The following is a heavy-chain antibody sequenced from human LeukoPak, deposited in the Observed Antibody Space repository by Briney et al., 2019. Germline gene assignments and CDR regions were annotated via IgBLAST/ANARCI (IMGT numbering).Heavy chain of an antibody. V-gene: IGHV3-21*01. CDR3: ARDPEAYSNPYYFDY. CDR2: ISSSSSYI. CDR1: GFTFSSYS. Sequence: SGGSLRLSCAASGFTFSSYSMNWVRQAPGKGLEWVSSISSSSSYIYYADSVKGRFTISRDNAKNSLYLQMNSLRAEDTAVYYCARDPEAYSNPYYFDYWGQGTLVTVSS. J-gene: IGHJ4*02. D-gene: IGHD4-11*01.